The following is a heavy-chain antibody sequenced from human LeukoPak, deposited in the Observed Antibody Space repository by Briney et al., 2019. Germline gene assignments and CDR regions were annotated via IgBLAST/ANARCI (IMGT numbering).Heavy chain of an antibody. Sequence: ASVKVSCKASGYTFTSYDINWVRQATGQGLEWMGWMNPNSGNTGYAQKFQGRVTMTRNTSISTAYMELSSLRSEDTAVYCCARGSYGGWIRIARSITFDYWGQGTLVTVSS. V-gene: IGHV1-8*01. D-gene: IGHD5-18*01. J-gene: IGHJ4*02. CDR3: ARGSYGGWIRIARSITFDY. CDR2: MNPNSGNT. CDR1: GYTFTSYD.